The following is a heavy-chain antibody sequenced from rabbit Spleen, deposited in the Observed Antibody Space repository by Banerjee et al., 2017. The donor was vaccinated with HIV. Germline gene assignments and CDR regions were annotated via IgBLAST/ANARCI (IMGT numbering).Heavy chain of an antibody. J-gene: IGHJ4*01. D-gene: IGHD7-1*01. CDR3: GRSSNAGYAGYGYGSNL. CDR1: GFSFSTTYW. V-gene: IGHV1S40*01. Sequence: QSLEESGGDLVKPEGSLTLTCTASGFSFSTTYWMSWVRQAPGKGLEWIACIYGGSSDSTYYASWAKGRFTCSKTSSTTVTLQMTSLTAADTATYFCGRSSNAGYAGYGYGSNLWGPGTLVTVS. CDR2: IYGGSSDST.